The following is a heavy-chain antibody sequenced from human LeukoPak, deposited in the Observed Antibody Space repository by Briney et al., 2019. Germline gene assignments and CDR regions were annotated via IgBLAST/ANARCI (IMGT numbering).Heavy chain of an antibody. CDR1: GFTFSSYA. CDR3: AKDRVSRAYYYYGMDV. V-gene: IGHV3-23*01. Sequence: GGSLRLSCAASGFTFSSYAMSWVRQAPGKGLEWVSAISGSGGSTYYADSVKGRFTISRDNSKNTLYLQMNSLRAEDTAVYYCAKDRVSRAYYYYGMDVWGQGATVTVSS. J-gene: IGHJ6*02. D-gene: IGHD3-10*01. CDR2: ISGSGGST.